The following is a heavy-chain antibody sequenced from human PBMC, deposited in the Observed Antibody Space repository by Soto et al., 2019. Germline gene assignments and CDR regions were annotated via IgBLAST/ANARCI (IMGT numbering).Heavy chain of an antibody. Sequence: QVQLVQSGTEMKQPGASVKVSCKASGYTFFNYGIVWVRQAPGQGLEWMGWTSVYNGNTNYAQKFQDRVTVTTDTSTYTAHMELRSLRSDDTAVYYCARAPYCSSTTCYGNWFDPWGQGTLVTVSS. J-gene: IGHJ5*02. V-gene: IGHV1-18*04. D-gene: IGHD2-2*01. CDR3: ARAPYCSSTTCYGNWFDP. CDR2: TSVYNGNT. CDR1: GYTFFNYG.